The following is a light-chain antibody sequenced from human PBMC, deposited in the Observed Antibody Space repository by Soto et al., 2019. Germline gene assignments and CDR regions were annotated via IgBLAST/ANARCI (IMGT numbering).Light chain of an antibody. Sequence: DIQMTQSPSTLSASVGDRVSITCRASQSLNSWLAWYQQKPGKAPKLLIYKTSTLESGVPSRFSGSGSGTEFTLTISNLQPDDFATYYCQLYNTYSFGQGTKLEIK. J-gene: IGKJ2*01. CDR2: KTS. V-gene: IGKV1-5*03. CDR1: QSLNSW. CDR3: QLYNTYS.